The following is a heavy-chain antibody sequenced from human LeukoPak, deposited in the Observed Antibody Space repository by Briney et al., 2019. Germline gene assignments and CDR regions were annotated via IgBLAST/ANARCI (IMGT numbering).Heavy chain of an antibody. J-gene: IGHJ4*02. Sequence: GGSLRLSCAASAFTVSSSYMSWVRQAPGKGLEWVSVVFSGGTTYYADSVKGRFTISRDNSKNTLYLQMNSLRAEDTAVYYCARGSRSPSGTYHYYFDYWGQGTLVTVSS. CDR2: VFSGGTT. CDR1: AFTVSSSY. D-gene: IGHD1-26*01. V-gene: IGHV3-53*01. CDR3: ARGSRSPSGTYHYYFDY.